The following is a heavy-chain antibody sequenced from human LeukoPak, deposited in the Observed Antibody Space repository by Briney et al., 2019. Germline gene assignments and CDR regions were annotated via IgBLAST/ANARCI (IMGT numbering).Heavy chain of an antibody. J-gene: IGHJ5*02. Sequence: AGGSLRLSCAASGFTFSRYSMNWVRQAPGKGLEWVSAISGSGGSTYYADSVKGRFTISRDNSKNTLYLQMNSLRAEDTAVYYCAKVTMVRGVMDWFDPWGQGTLVTVSS. CDR1: GFTFSRYS. CDR2: ISGSGGST. V-gene: IGHV3-23*01. D-gene: IGHD3-10*01. CDR3: AKVTMVRGVMDWFDP.